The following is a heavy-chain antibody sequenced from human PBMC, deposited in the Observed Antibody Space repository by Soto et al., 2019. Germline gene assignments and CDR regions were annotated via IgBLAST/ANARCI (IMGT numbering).Heavy chain of an antibody. D-gene: IGHD3-16*02. J-gene: IGHJ3*02. Sequence: EVQLVESGGDLVQPGGSLRLSCAASGFSFSSYWMTWVRQAPGKGLEWVANMKQDGSEKYYVASVEGRFTISRDKAKNSLYLQMNSLRAEDTAVYYCARGVYDYVWGRYRADAFDISGHGTVVTVSS. CDR1: GFSFSSYW. CDR2: MKQDGSEK. V-gene: IGHV3-7*01. CDR3: ARGVYDYVWGRYRADAFDI.